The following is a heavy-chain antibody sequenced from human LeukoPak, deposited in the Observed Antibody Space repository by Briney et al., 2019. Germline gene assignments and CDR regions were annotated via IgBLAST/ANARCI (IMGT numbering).Heavy chain of an antibody. CDR1: GGSISSSSYY. V-gene: IGHV4-39*01. Sequence: SETLSLTCTVSGGSISSSSYYWGWIRQPPGKGLEWIGSIYYSGSTYYNPSLKSRVTISVDTSKNQFSLKLSSVTAADTAVYYCARGTTHSGYAIYYYYGMDVWGQGTTVTVSS. CDR3: ARGTTHSGYAIYYYYGMDV. D-gene: IGHD5-12*01. J-gene: IGHJ6*02. CDR2: IYYSGST.